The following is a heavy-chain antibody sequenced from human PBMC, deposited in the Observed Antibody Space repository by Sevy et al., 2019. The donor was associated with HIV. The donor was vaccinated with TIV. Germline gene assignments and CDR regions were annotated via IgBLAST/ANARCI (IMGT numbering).Heavy chain of an antibody. D-gene: IGHD4-17*01. V-gene: IGHV4-59*13. CDR1: GGSISSYY. CDR2: IYYSGST. Sequence: GSLRLSCTVSGGSISSYYWSWIRQPPGKGLEWIGYIYYSGSTNYNPSLKSRVTISVDTSKNQFSLKLSSVTAADTAVYYCARDNYGGNSGPYSYYYGMDVWGQGTTVTVSS. CDR3: ARDNYGGNSGPYSYYYGMDV. J-gene: IGHJ6*02.